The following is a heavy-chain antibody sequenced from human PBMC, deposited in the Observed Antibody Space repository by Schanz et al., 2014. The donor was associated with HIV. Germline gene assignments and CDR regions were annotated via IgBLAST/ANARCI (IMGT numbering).Heavy chain of an antibody. CDR3: AKEKGGSWFCFDS. V-gene: IGHV3-9*01. D-gene: IGHD3-10*01. CDR2: ISWNRGRL. CDR1: GFTFSSYW. Sequence: EVQLVESGGGLVQPGGSLRLSCAASGFTFSSYWMSWVRQAPGKGLEWVSGISWNRGRLGYGDAVKGRFTVSRDNANNFLYLQMNDLRVEDTAVYFCAKEKGGSWFCFDSWGQGTLVTVSS. J-gene: IGHJ4*02.